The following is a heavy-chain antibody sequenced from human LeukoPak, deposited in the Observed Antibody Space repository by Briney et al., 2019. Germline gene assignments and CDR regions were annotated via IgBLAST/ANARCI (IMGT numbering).Heavy chain of an antibody. Sequence: SETLSLTCAVYGGSFSGYYWSWIRQPPGKGLEWIGEINHSGSTNYNPSLKSRVTISVDTSKNQFSLKLSYVTAADTAVYYCTRGKAVAGKAWFDPWGQGTLVTVSS. CDR3: TRGKAVAGKAWFDP. D-gene: IGHD6-19*01. V-gene: IGHV4-34*01. CDR1: GGSFSGYY. CDR2: INHSGST. J-gene: IGHJ5*02.